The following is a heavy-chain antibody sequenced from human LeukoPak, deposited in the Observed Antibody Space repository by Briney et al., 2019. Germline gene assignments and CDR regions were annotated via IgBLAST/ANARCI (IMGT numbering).Heavy chain of an antibody. CDR3: ARWFGYSYGLYYFDY. V-gene: IGHV3-21*01. D-gene: IGHD5-18*01. J-gene: IGHJ4*02. Sequence: GGSLRLSCAAPGFTFSSYSMNWVRQAPGKGLEWVSSISSSSSYIYYADSVKGRFTISRDNAKNSLYLQMNSLRAEDTAVYYCARWFGYSYGLYYFDYWGQGTLVTVSS. CDR1: GFTFSSYS. CDR2: ISSSSSYI.